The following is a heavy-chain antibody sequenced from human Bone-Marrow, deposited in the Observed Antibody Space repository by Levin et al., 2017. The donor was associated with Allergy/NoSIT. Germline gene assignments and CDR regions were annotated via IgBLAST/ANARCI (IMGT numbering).Heavy chain of an antibody. Sequence: PGGSLRLSCAASGFTFSNYAISWVRHAPGKGLEWISAIATGGRTYYSDSVKGRFSTSRDNSKNTVCLLMNNLRGEDTAVYYCGKETPGSGWYTMGDWGQGTLVTVSS. D-gene: IGHD6-19*01. CDR3: GKETPGSGWYTMGD. CDR2: IATGGRT. CDR1: GFTFSNYA. V-gene: IGHV3-23*01. J-gene: IGHJ4*01.